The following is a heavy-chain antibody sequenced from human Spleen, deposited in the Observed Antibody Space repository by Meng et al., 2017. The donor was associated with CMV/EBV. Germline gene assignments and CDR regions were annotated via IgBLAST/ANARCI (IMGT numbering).Heavy chain of an antibody. CDR1: GYTFTSYD. D-gene: IGHD6-13*01. Sequence: ASVKVSCKASGYTFTSYDINWVRQATGQGLEWMGWMNPNSGNTGYAQKFQGRVTITRNTSISTAYMELSSLRSEDTAVYYCAREMGTRSSHGMDVWGQGTTVTVSS. CDR3: AREMGTRSSHGMDV. CDR2: MNPNSGNT. V-gene: IGHV1-8*03. J-gene: IGHJ6*02.